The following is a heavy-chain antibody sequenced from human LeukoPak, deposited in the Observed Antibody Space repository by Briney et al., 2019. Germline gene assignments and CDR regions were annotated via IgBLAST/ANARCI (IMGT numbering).Heavy chain of an antibody. V-gene: IGHV3-7*03. CDR3: ARGGGGSDY. J-gene: IGHJ4*02. Sequence: AGGFLRLSCAVSGFNFSIYWMSWVRQAPGKGLEWVANIKQDGSEKYYVDSVKGRFTISRDNAKNSLYLQMNSLRAEDTAVYHCARGGGGSDYWGQGTLVTVSS. CDR2: IKQDGSEK. CDR1: GFNFSIYW.